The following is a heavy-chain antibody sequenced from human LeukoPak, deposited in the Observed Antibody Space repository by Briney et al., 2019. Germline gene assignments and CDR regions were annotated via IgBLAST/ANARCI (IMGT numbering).Heavy chain of an antibody. D-gene: IGHD3-16*01. CDR3: ARHTIDTTLGGVPDYFDA. CDR2: VLYSGSI. V-gene: IGHV4-39*07. J-gene: IGHJ5*02. CDR1: GVSISSGHYY. Sequence: PSETLSLTCTVSGVSISSGHYYWAWIRQPPGRGLECIASVLYSGSIYYDPSFNGRVTLSVDTSKNQFSLRLSSVTAADTAIYYCARHTIDTTLGGVPDYFDAWGQGTPVTVSS.